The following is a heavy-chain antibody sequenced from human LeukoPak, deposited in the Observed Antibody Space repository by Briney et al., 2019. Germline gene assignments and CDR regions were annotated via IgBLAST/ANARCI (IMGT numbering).Heavy chain of an antibody. Sequence: ASVTVSCKASGYTFTGYYLHWVRQAPGQGLEWMGWINPNSGGTNYAQNFQGRVTMTRDMSISTAYMELSRLRSDDTAVYYCAREVGGGSLNWFDPWGQGTLVSVSS. CDR1: GYTFTGYY. CDR2: INPNSGGT. V-gene: IGHV1-2*02. D-gene: IGHD2-15*01. J-gene: IGHJ5*02. CDR3: AREVGGGSLNWFDP.